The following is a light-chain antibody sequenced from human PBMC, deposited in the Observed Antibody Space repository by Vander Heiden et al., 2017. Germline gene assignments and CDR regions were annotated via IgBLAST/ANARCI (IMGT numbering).Light chain of an antibody. CDR3: ATWNDTLNGPM. CDR2: SNN. CDR1: SSNIGANT. J-gene: IGLJ3*02. Sequence: SVLTQPPSASGTPGQSATISCSGTSSNIGANTVSWYRQLPGTAPKLLIYSNNQRPSAIPDRFSGSKSGTSAYLAISGLQSDDEALYYCATWNDTLNGPMFGGGTSLTVL. V-gene: IGLV1-44*01.